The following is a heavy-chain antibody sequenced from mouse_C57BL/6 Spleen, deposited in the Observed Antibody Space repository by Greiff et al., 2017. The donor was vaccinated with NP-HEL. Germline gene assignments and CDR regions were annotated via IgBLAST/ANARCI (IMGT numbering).Heavy chain of an antibody. CDR1: GFTFSSYA. J-gene: IGHJ3*01. Sequence: EVQRVESGGGLVKPGGSLKLSCAASGFTFSSYAMSWVRQTPEKRLEWVATISDGGSYTYYPDNVKGRFTISRDNAKNNLYLQMSHLKSEDTAMYYCARYYYGSSPWFAYWGQGTLVTVSA. CDR2: ISDGGSYT. V-gene: IGHV5-4*01. CDR3: ARYYYGSSPWFAY. D-gene: IGHD1-1*01.